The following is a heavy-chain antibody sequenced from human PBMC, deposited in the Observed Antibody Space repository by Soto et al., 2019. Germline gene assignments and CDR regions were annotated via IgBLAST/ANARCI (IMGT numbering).Heavy chain of an antibody. V-gene: IGHV1-69*13. Sequence: SVKVSCKASGGTFSSYAISWVRQAPGQGLEWMGGIIPIFGTANYAQKFQGRVTITADESTSTAYMELSSLRSEDTAVYYCARGVIAARVGSYYYYGKDVWGQGTTVTVSS. CDR1: GGTFSSYA. D-gene: IGHD6-6*01. J-gene: IGHJ6*02. CDR2: IIPIFGTA. CDR3: ARGVIAARVGSYYYYGKDV.